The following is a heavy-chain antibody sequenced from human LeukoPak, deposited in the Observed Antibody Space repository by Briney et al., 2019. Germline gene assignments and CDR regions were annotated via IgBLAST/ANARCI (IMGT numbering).Heavy chain of an antibody. J-gene: IGHJ4*02. CDR2: ISRISHTI. V-gene: IGHV3-48*02. D-gene: IGHD3-22*01. CDR1: GFTFSSYS. Sequence: GGSLRLSCAASGFTFSSYSMNWVRQAPGKGLEWVSYISRISHTIYYADSVKGRFTISRDNAKNSLYLQMNSLRDEDTAVYYCARSTYYYDSSGYLYPSFFDYWGQGNLVTVSS. CDR3: ARSTYYYDSSGYLYPSFFDY.